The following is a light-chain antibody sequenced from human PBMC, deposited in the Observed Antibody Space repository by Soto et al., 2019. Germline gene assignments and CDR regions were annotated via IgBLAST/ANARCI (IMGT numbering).Light chain of an antibody. J-gene: IGKJ1*01. V-gene: IGKV3-20*01. CDR3: QKLGISPWT. Sequence: EIVLTQSPGTLSLSPGERATLSCRASQSVSNSYIAWYQQKPGQAPRLLIYGASSRATGIPDRFSGSGSGKHFPLPISGRDPEDFAVYCCQKLGISPWTFGQGTKVKIK. CDR1: QSVSNSY. CDR2: GAS.